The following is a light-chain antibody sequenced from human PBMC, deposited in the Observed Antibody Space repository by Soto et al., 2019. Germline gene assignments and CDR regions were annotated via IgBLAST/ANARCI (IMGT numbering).Light chain of an antibody. Sequence: DVQMTQSPSSLSASVGDRVTITCRASRDISSSLAWYQQKPGKVPKLLIYAASTLHAGVQSRFSGSGSGTFFTLTINSLQTEDVATYYCQKYNSAPNTFGRGTRLEIK. CDR3: QKYNSAPNT. J-gene: IGKJ2*01. CDR2: AAS. CDR1: RDISSS. V-gene: IGKV1-27*01.